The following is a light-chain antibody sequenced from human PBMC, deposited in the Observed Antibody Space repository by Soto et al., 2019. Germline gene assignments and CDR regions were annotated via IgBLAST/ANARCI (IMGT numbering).Light chain of an antibody. J-gene: IGKJ4*01. CDR3: QQYDSSPLT. V-gene: IGKV3-20*01. CDR1: QSVSSSY. CDR2: GAS. Sequence: EIVLTQSPGTLSLSPGERATLSCRASQSVSSSYLAWYQQKPVQAPRLLIYGASSRATGIPDRFSGSGSGTDFTLTISRLEPEDFAVYYCQQYDSSPLTSGGGTKVEIK.